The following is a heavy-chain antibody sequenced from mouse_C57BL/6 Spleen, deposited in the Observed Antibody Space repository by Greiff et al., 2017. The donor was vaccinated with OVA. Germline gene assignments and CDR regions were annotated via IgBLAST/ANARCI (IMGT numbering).Heavy chain of an antibody. J-gene: IGHJ2*01. CDR2: IDPSDSYT. V-gene: IGHV1-50*01. D-gene: IGHD2-4*01. CDR1: GYTFTSYW. Sequence: QVQLQQPGAELVKPGASVKLSCKASGYTFTSYWMQWVKQRPGQGLEWIGEIDPSDSYTTYNQKFKGKATLTVDTSSSTAYMQLSSLTSEDSAVYYCARTYYDYYFDYWGQGTTLTVSS. CDR3: ARTYYDYYFDY.